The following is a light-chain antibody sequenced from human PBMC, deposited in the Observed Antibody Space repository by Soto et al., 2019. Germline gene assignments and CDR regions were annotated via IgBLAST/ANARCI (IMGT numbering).Light chain of an antibody. V-gene: IGLV2-8*01. CDR1: SSDIGGYNY. Sequence: QSALTQPPSASGSPGQSVTISCTGTSSDIGGYNYVSRYQQHPGKAPKLMIYEVTKRPSGVPDRFSGSKSGITASLTVSGLQADDEADYYCSSYAGSNNLVFGGGTKLTVL. J-gene: IGLJ2*01. CDR2: EVT. CDR3: SSYAGSNNLV.